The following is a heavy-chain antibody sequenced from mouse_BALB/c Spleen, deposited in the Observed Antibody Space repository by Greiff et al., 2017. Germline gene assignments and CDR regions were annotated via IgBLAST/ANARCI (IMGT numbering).Heavy chain of an antibody. CDR1: GFSFTSYG. D-gene: IGHD4-1*02. CDR3: AREQLGRSPRYFEV. Sequence: VQLQESGPGLVAPSQSLSITCTVSGFSFTSYGVHWVRQPPGKGLEWLGVIWAGGSTNYNSALMSRLSISKDNSKSQVFLKMNSLQTDDTAMYYCAREQLGRSPRYFEVWGAGTTVTVSA. V-gene: IGHV2-9*02. CDR2: IWAGGST. J-gene: IGHJ1*01.